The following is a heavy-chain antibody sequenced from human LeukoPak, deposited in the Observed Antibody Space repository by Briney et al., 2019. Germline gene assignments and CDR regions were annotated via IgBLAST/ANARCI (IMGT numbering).Heavy chain of an antibody. Sequence: NPSETLSLTCTVSGYSIASGYYWGWIRQPPGGGLEWIGSIYNGGSIYYDPSLKSRVTISVATSKNEVSLKLSSVTAADTAVYYCARFTVDRSGYPYYMDVWGKGTTVTVSS. V-gene: IGHV4-38-2*02. J-gene: IGHJ6*03. CDR3: ARFTVDRSGYPYYMDV. CDR1: GYSIASGYY. D-gene: IGHD3-22*01. CDR2: IYNGGSI.